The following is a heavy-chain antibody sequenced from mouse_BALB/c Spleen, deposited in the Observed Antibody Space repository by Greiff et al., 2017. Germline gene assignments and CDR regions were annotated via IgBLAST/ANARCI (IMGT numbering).Heavy chain of an antibody. J-gene: IGHJ4*01. CDR2: IRNKANGYTT. D-gene: IGHD2-10*02. V-gene: IGHV7-3*02. CDR3: ARAYGNYVYYYAMDY. Sequence: EVKLVESGGGLVQPGGSLRLSCATSGFTFTDYYMSWVRQPPGKALEWLGFIRNKANGYTTEYSASVKGRFTISRDNSQSILYLQMNTLRAEDSATYYCARAYGNYVYYYAMDYWGQGTSVTVSS. CDR1: GFTFTDYY.